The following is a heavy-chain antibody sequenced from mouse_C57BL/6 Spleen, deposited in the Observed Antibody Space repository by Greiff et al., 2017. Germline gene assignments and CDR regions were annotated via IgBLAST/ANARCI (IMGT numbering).Heavy chain of an antibody. Sequence: EVKLVESGGGLVKPGGSLKLSCAASGFTFSSYAMSWVRQTPEKRLEWVATISDGGSYTYYPDNVKGRFTISRDNAKNNLYLQMSHLKSEDTAMYYCARDYGTSWFAYWGQGTLVTVSA. CDR2: ISDGGSYT. J-gene: IGHJ3*01. CDR1: GFTFSSYA. V-gene: IGHV5-4*01. D-gene: IGHD2-1*01. CDR3: ARDYGTSWFAY.